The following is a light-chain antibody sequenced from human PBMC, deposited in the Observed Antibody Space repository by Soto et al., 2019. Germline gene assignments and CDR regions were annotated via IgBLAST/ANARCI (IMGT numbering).Light chain of an antibody. Sequence: QSVLTQPPSVSGAPGQKVTISCTGGSSNIGAGYDVHWYQQLPGTAPKLLIYGNINRPSGVPDRFSGSKSATSASLAISGLQAEDEADYYCSSYTTSSTRVFGTGTKVTVL. CDR1: SSNIGAGYD. CDR3: SSYTTSSTRV. CDR2: GNI. V-gene: IGLV1-40*01. J-gene: IGLJ1*01.